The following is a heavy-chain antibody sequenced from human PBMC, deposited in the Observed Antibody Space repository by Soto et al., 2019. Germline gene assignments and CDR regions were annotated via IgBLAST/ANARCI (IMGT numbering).Heavy chain of an antibody. Sequence: QVQLVESGGGVVQPGRSLRLSCAASGFSFNNYGMHWVRQALGMGPEWVAVISNDGSDKYYADSVKGRFTVSRDNSRNTLYLQMNSLKPEDTALYHCAKGDHDKGDLNWFDPWGQGTRVTVSS. D-gene: IGHD4-17*01. V-gene: IGHV3-30*18. J-gene: IGHJ5*02. CDR1: GFSFNNYG. CDR2: ISNDGSDK. CDR3: AKGDHDKGDLNWFDP.